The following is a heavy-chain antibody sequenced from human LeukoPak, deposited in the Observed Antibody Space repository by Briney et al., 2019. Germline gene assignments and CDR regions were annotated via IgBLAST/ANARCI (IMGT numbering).Heavy chain of an antibody. V-gene: IGHV3-30*04. D-gene: IGHD6-19*01. CDR1: GFTFSSYA. J-gene: IGHJ4*02. CDR3: AREVKRQWLVPQGYYFDY. Sequence: PGRSLRLSCAASGFTFSSYAMHWVRQAPGKGLEWVAVISYDGSNKYYADSVKGRFTISRDNSKNTLYLQMNSLRAEDTAVYYCAREVKRQWLVPQGYYFDYWGQGTLVTVSS. CDR2: ISYDGSNK.